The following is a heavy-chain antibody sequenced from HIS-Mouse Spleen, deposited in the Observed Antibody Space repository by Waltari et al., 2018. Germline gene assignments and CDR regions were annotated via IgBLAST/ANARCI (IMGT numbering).Heavy chain of an antibody. Sequence: QVQLVESGGGVVQPGRSLRLSCAASGFTFSSYGMHWVRQAPGKGRWWVSVISYEGSNKYYADSVKVRFTISRDNSKNTLYLQMNSLRAEDTAVYYCAKASSGWLDYWGQGTLVTVSS. CDR1: GFTFSSYG. CDR3: AKASSGWLDY. CDR2: ISYEGSNK. J-gene: IGHJ4*02. V-gene: IGHV3-30*18. D-gene: IGHD6-19*01.